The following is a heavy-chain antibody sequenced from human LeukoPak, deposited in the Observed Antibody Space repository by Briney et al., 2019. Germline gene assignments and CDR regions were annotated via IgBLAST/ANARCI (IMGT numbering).Heavy chain of an antibody. D-gene: IGHD6-13*01. CDR2: ISWNSGSI. CDR1: GFTFDDYA. V-gene: IGHV3-9*01. CDR3: AKATIAAAGGLFDY. J-gene: IGHJ4*02. Sequence: PGRSLRLSCAASGFTFDDYAMHWVRQAPGKGLEWVSGISWNSGSIGYADSVKGRFTISRDNAKNSLYLQMNSLRAEDTALYYCAKATIAAAGGLFDYWGRGTLVTVSS.